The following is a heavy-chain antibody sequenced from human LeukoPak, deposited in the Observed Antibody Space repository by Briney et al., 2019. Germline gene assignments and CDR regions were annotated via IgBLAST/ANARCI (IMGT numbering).Heavy chain of an antibody. Sequence: AETLSLTCAVYGASFSGYYWSWIRQPPGKGLGWIGEINHSGSTNYNPSLKSRVTISVATTKNQFSLKLSSVTDADTAVYYCARGRRTFAQDFARESDAFDIWGQGTMVTVSS. CDR2: INHSGST. CDR1: GASFSGYY. V-gene: IGHV4-34*01. J-gene: IGHJ3*02. CDR3: ARGRRTFAQDFARESDAFDI. D-gene: IGHD2-21*01.